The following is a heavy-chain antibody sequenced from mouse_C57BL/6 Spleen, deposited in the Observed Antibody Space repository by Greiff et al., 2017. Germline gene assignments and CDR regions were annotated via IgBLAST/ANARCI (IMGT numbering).Heavy chain of an antibody. D-gene: IGHD2-4*01. V-gene: IGHV10-3*01. CDR2: IRSKSSNYAT. J-gene: IGHJ2*01. Sequence: EVQRVESGGGLVQPKGSLKLSCAASGFTFNTYAMHWVRQAPGKGLEWVARIRSKSSNYATYYADSVKDRFTISRDDSQSMLYLQMNNLKTEDTAMYYCVREWGIYYDYPGYFDYWGQGTTLTVSS. CDR1: GFTFNTYA. CDR3: VREWGIYYDYPGYFDY.